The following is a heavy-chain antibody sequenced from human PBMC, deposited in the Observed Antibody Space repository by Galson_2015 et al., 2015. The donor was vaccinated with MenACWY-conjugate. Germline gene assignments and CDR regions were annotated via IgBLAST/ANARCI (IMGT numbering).Heavy chain of an antibody. V-gene: IGHV4-4*02. CDR1: DVSISSNNW. Sequence: LSLTCAVSDVSISSNNWWTWVRQPPGRGLEWIGEIYHRGSTNFHPSLKTRVTISVDKSNNQFSLRLTSVTAADTAVYYCARAPGVADDRYYDSWGQGTFVTVSS. J-gene: IGHJ4*02. D-gene: IGHD6-19*01. CDR3: ARAPGVADDRYYDS. CDR2: IYHRGST.